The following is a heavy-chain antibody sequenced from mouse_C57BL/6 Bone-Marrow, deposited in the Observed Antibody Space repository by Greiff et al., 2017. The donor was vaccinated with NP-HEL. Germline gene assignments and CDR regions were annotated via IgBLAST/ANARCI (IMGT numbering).Heavy chain of an antibody. CDR2: ISDGGSYT. V-gene: IGHV5-4*01. Sequence: EVKLEESGGGLVKPGGSLKLSCAASGFTFSSYAMSWVRQTPDKRLEWVATISDGGSYTYYPDNVKGRFTISRDNAKNNLYLQMSHLKSEDTAMYYCARDRAYWGQGTLVTVSA. CDR3: ARDRAY. J-gene: IGHJ3*01. CDR1: GFTFSSYA.